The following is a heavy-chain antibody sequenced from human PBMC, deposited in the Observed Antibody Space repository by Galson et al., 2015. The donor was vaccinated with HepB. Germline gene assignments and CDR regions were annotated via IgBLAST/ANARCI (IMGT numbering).Heavy chain of an antibody. CDR3: AKYSDHKQWLVPGGWFAP. J-gene: IGHJ5*02. Sequence: SLRLSCAASGFTFDDYAMHWVRQAPGKGLEWVSGISWSGGTVGYADSVKGRFTISRDNAKNSLYLQMNSLRPEDTALYYCAKYSDHKQWLVPGGWFAPWGQGTLVTVSS. V-gene: IGHV3-9*01. CDR1: GFTFDDYA. CDR2: ISWSGGTV. D-gene: IGHD6-19*01.